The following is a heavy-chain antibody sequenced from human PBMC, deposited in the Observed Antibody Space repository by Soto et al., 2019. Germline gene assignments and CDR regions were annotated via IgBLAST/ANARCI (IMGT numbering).Heavy chain of an antibody. CDR2: IKQDGSVK. CDR3: VREWFL. V-gene: IGHV3-7*01. Sequence: GGSVRLSCVASGFTFSSYSMNWVRQAPGKGLEWVANIKQDGSVKQYVDSVKGRFTISRDNAKNSLLLQMDSLRAEDTAVYHCVREWFLWGQGTTVTVSS. D-gene: IGHD3-10*01. J-gene: IGHJ6*02. CDR1: GFTFSSYS.